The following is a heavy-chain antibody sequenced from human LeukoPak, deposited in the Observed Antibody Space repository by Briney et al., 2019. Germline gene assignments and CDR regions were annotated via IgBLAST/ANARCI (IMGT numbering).Heavy chain of an antibody. D-gene: IGHD3-22*01. V-gene: IGHV4-59*08. CDR1: GGSISSYY. CDR3: ARQVTMIVVPPQDAFDI. CDR2: IYYSGST. J-gene: IGHJ3*02. Sequence: SETLSLICTVSGGSISSYYWSWIRQPPGKGLEWIGYIYYSGSTNYNPSLKSRVTISVDTSKNQFSLKLSSVTAADTAVYYCARQVTMIVVPPQDAFDIWGQGTMVTVSS.